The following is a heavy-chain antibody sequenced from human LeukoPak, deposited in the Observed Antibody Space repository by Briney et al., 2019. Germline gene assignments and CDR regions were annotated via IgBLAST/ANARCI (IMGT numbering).Heavy chain of an antibody. Sequence: GGSLRLSCAASGFTFSSYAMSWVRQAPGKGLEWVSAISGSGGSTYYADSMKGRFTISRDNSKNTLYLQMNSLRAEDTAVYYCATSGSPWPDYFDYWGQGTLVTVSS. CDR1: GFTFSSYA. V-gene: IGHV3-23*01. J-gene: IGHJ4*02. D-gene: IGHD6-19*01. CDR3: ATSGSPWPDYFDY. CDR2: ISGSGGST.